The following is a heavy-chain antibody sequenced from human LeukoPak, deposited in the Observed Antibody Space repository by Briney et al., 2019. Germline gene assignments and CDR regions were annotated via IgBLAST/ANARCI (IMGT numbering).Heavy chain of an antibody. V-gene: IGHV4-30-2*01. CDR3: AREGGPYRPLDY. CDR1: AGSTGTGGSS. CDR2: VNLQGST. Sequence: PSETRSLTCRIPAGSTGTGGSSCSWIRQHPGKGLEWIGEVNLQGSTNYNPSLMGRVAIAVDTSENHISLQLTSVTAADTAVYYCAREGGPYRPLDYSGQGTLVTVSS. J-gene: IGHJ4*02.